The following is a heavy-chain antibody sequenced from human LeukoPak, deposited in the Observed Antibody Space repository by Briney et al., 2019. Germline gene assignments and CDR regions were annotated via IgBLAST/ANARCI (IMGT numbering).Heavy chain of an antibody. V-gene: IGHV4-38-2*02. Sequence: TSETLSLTCTVSGYSISSGYYWGWIRQPPGKGLEWIGSIYHSGSTYYNPSLKSRVTISVDTSKNQFSLKLSSVTAADTAVYYCARVYVNHLDYWGQGTLVTVSS. CDR3: ARVYVNHLDY. D-gene: IGHD2/OR15-2a*01. CDR1: GYSISSGYY. J-gene: IGHJ4*02. CDR2: IYHSGST.